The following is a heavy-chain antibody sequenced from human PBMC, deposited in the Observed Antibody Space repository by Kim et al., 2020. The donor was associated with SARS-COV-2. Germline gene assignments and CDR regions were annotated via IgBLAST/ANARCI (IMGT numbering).Heavy chain of an antibody. V-gene: IGHV3-53*01. J-gene: IGHJ4*02. D-gene: IGHD6-19*01. CDR1: GFTVSSNY. Sequence: GGSLRLSCAASGFTVSSNYMSWVRQAPGKGLEWVSVIYSGGSTYYADSVKGRFTISRDNSKNTLYLQMNSLRAEDTAVYYCARGPGSGWSRGVDYWGQGTLVTVSS. CDR3: ARGPGSGWSRGVDY. CDR2: IYSGGST.